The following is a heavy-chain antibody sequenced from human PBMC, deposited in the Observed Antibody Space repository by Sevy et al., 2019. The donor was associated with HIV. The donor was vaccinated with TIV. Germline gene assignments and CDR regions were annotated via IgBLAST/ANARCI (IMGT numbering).Heavy chain of an antibody. D-gene: IGHD6-13*01. CDR1: GYTFTSYD. CDR2: MNPNRGNT. J-gene: IGHJ4*02. Sequence: ASVKVSCKASGYTFTSYDINWVRQATGQGLEWMGWMNPNRGNTVYAQKFQGRVTITRNTSISTAYMELSSLRSEDTAVYYCARGSYSSTWALDYWGQGTLVTVSS. V-gene: IGHV1-8*03. CDR3: ARGSYSSTWALDY.